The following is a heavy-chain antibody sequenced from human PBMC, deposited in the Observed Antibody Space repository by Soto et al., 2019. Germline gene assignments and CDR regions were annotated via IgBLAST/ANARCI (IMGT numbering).Heavy chain of an antibody. J-gene: IGHJ6*03. CDR2: ISGSGRTT. Sequence: EVQLLESGGGLVQPGGSLRLSCAASGFTFGSYAMNWLRQAPGGGLECVSFISGSGRTTYYADSVKGRFTVSRDNSKNTRYLQMNSLRAEDTALYYCAKFRGPSYSYYSMDVWGKGTTVTVSS. D-gene: IGHD3-16*01. CDR1: GFTFGSYA. CDR3: AKFRGPSYSYYSMDV. V-gene: IGHV3-23*01.